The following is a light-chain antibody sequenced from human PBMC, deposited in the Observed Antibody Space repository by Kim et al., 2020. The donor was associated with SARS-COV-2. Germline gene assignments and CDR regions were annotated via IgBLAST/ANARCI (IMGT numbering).Light chain of an antibody. V-gene: IGKV3-11*01. J-gene: IGKJ2*01. CDR3: QRRRNVPRT. CDR2: VPS. CDR1: RSVSLY. Sequence: SPANKAPLSCRSGRSVSLYLALYQQNPGHAPRLRIYVPSNRPTGIPASCSGSGSGTDFTFTISSLELENFAVFYCQRRRNVPRTFGKGTMLEI.